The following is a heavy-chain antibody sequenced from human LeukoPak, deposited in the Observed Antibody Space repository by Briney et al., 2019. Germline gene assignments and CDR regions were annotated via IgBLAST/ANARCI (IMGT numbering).Heavy chain of an antibody. J-gene: IGHJ4*02. Sequence: GGSLRLSCAASGFTVSSNYMSWVRQAPGKGLEGVSVIYSGGSTYYADSVKGRFTISRDNSKNTLYLQMNSLRAEDTAVYYCARTYYYGSGSYRIFDYWGQGTLVTVSS. D-gene: IGHD3-10*01. V-gene: IGHV3-53*01. CDR1: GFTVSSNY. CDR2: IYSGGST. CDR3: ARTYYYGSGSYRIFDY.